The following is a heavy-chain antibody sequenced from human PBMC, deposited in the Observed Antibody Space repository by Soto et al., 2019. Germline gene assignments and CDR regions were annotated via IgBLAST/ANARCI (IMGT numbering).Heavy chain of an antibody. V-gene: IGHV1-69*02. Sequence: SVKVSCKASGGTFSSYTISWVRQAPGQGLEWKGRIIPILGIANYAQKFQGRVTITADKSTSTAYMELSSLRSEDTAVYYCARPNSSITIFGVVTGAFDIWGQGTMVTVSS. CDR3: ARPNSSITIFGVVTGAFDI. CDR1: GGTFSSYT. D-gene: IGHD3-3*01. J-gene: IGHJ3*02. CDR2: IIPILGIA.